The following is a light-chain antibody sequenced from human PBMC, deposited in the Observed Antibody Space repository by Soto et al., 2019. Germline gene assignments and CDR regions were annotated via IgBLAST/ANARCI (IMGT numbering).Light chain of an antibody. Sequence: QMSQSPSSLSASVGDRVTITCQASQDISNYLNWYQQKPGKAPKLLIYDASNLETGVPSRFSGSGSGTDVTFTISSLQPEDIATYYCQQYDNLPLTFGGGTKVEIK. CDR1: QDISNY. CDR3: QQYDNLPLT. J-gene: IGKJ4*01. V-gene: IGKV1-33*01. CDR2: DAS.